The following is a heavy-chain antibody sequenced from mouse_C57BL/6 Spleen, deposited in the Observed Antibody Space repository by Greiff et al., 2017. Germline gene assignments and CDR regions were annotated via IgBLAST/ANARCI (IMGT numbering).Heavy chain of an antibody. V-gene: IGHV1-64*01. CDR1: GYTFTSYW. CDR2: IHPNSGST. J-gene: IGHJ2*01. CDR3: ARRAIYYDYEDYFDY. Sequence: QVQLQQPGAELVKPGASVKLSCKASGYTFTSYWMHWVKQRPGQGLEWIGMIHPNSGSTNYNEKFKSKATLTVDKSSSTAYMQLSSLTSEDSAVYYCARRAIYYDYEDYFDYWGQGTTRTVSS. D-gene: IGHD2-4*01.